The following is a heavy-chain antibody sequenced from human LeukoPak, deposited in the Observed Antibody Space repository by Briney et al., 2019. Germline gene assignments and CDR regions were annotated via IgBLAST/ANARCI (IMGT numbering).Heavy chain of an antibody. CDR1: GYSFTNYW. J-gene: IGHJ4*02. D-gene: IGHD5-18*01. CDR2: IDPSDSYT. CDR3: AGHAMGGDTAIIG. V-gene: IGHV5-10-1*01. Sequence: RESLRISCKGSGYSFTNYWISWVRQMPGKGLEWMGTIDPSDSYTNYSPSFQGHVTISADKSISIAYLQWSSLKASDTAVYYCAGHAMGGDTAIIGWGQGTLVIVSS.